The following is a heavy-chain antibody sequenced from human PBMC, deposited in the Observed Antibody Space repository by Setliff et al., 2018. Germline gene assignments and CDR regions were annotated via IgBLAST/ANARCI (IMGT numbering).Heavy chain of an antibody. CDR2: INNYNTNT. J-gene: IGHJ5*02. V-gene: IGHV1-18*01. D-gene: IGHD3-3*01. Sequence: AAVKVSCKTSGYTFTNYGITWVRQAPGQGLEWMGWINNYNTNTNYEQKLQGRVAMTTGTYTSTAYMELRSLSSDDSAVYYCARAGTGYYDFWSGYYWNWFDPWGQGTLVTVSS. CDR1: GYTFTNYG. CDR3: ARAGTGYYDFWSGYYWNWFDP.